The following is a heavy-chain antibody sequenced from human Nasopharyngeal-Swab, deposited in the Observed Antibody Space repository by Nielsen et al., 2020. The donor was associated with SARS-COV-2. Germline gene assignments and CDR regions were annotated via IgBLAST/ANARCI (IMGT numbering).Heavy chain of an antibody. Sequence: GESLKISCAASGFTFSNLAMHWVRQAPGKGLEWVAIISYDGYNKYYADAVKGRFTISRDNSKNTLYLQMNSLRAEGTAVYYCAKGFGSYHTPFDYWGQGTLVTVSS. V-gene: IGHV3-30*18. CDR3: AKGFGSYHTPFDY. J-gene: IGHJ4*02. CDR2: ISYDGYNK. D-gene: IGHD1-26*01. CDR1: GFTFSNLA.